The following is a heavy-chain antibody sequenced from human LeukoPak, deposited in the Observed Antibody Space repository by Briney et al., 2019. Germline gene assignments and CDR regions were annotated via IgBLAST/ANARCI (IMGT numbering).Heavy chain of an antibody. J-gene: IGHJ4*02. CDR1: GDSISLYY. V-gene: IGHV4-59*13. CDR3: ARGVYIAAAQYGY. D-gene: IGHD6-13*01. CDR2: IYYSGTT. Sequence: SDPQSLTCSVWGDSISLYYWRWPRRPPERGRVWIGYIYYSGTTNYNRSLKSRVTISVDTSKNQFSLKLSSVTAADTAVYYCARGVYIAAAQYGYWGQGTLVTVSS.